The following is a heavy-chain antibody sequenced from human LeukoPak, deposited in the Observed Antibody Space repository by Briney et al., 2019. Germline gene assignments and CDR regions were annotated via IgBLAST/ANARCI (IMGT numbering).Heavy chain of an antibody. Sequence: PGGSLRLSCAASGFTFSSYAMSWVRQAPGKGLEWVSGISGSGGTTKYADSVKGRFTISRDNSKNTLYLQMNSLRAEDTAVYYCVRGNSSSPLYYMDVWGKGTTVTVSS. J-gene: IGHJ6*03. D-gene: IGHD3-16*01. CDR2: ISGSGGTT. V-gene: IGHV3-23*01. CDR3: VRGNSSSPLYYMDV. CDR1: GFTFSSYA.